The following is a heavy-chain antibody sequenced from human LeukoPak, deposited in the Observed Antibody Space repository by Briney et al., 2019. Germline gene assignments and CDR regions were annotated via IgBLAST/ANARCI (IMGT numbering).Heavy chain of an antibody. CDR2: INHSGST. D-gene: IGHD3-10*01. CDR3: AGRYYSFDP. V-gene: IGHV4-39*07. CDR1: GGSISSGGYY. J-gene: IGHJ5*02. Sequence: SETLSLTCTVSGGSISSGGYYWSWIRQPPGKGLEWIGEINHSGSTNYNPSLKSRVTISVDTSQNQFSLKLSSVTAADTAVYYCAGRYYSFDPWGQGTLVTVSS.